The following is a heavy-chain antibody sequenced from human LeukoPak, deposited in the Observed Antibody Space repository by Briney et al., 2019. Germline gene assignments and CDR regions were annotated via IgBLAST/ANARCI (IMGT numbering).Heavy chain of an antibody. CDR1: GVSISNYY. D-gene: IGHD3-3*01. CDR3: ASTQIFAFDI. CDR2: IYYSGST. Sequence: SETLSLTCTVSGVSISNYYWSWIRQPPGKGLEWIGYIYYSGSTNYNPSLKSRVTISVDTSKNQFSLKLSSVTAADTAVYYCASTQIFAFDIWGQGTMVTVSS. V-gene: IGHV4-59*01. J-gene: IGHJ3*02.